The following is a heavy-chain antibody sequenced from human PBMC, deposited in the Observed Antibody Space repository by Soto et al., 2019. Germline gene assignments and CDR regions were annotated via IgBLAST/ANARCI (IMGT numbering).Heavy chain of an antibody. CDR1: GYTFTDYG. D-gene: IGHD3-3*01. V-gene: IGHV1-46*01. CDR3: ARATIFGVVPYYFDY. CDR2: INPSGGST. J-gene: IGHJ4*02. Sequence: GASVKVSCKASGYTFTDYGISWVRQAPGQGLEWMGMINPSGGSTSYAQKFQGRVTMTRDTSTSTVYMELSSLRSEDTAVYYCARATIFGVVPYYFDYWGQGTLVTVSS.